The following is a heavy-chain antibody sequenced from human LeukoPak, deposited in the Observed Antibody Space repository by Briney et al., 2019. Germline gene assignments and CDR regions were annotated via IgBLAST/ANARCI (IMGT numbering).Heavy chain of an antibody. Sequence: PSETLSLTCTVSGASISSYYWSWIRQPPGKGLEGIGYIYYSGSTNYNPSLKSRVTISVDTSKNQFSLKLSSVTAADTAVYYCARLRATMVRGEGWFDPWGQGTLVTVSS. D-gene: IGHD3-10*01. V-gene: IGHV4-59*08. CDR2: IYYSGST. CDR1: GASISSYY. J-gene: IGHJ5*02. CDR3: ARLRATMVRGEGWFDP.